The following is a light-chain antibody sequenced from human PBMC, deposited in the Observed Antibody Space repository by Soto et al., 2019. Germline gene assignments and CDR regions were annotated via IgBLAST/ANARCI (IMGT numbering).Light chain of an antibody. CDR1: QSISSSF. V-gene: IGKV3-20*01. Sequence: DIVLTQSPGTLSLSPGQRATLSCRASQSISSSFLAWYQQKPGQAPRLLIYGASSRATGIPDRFSGSGSGTDFTLTISRLEPEDFATYYCQQYESSSPTFGQGTKVEIK. J-gene: IGKJ1*01. CDR2: GAS. CDR3: QQYESSSPT.